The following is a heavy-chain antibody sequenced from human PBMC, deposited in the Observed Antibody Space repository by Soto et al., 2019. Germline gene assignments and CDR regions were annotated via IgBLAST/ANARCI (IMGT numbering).Heavy chain of an antibody. J-gene: IGHJ1*01. CDR2: IVVGSGNT. CDR3: AAMRGGRHSPEFQH. V-gene: IGHV1-58*02. CDR1: GFTFTSSA. D-gene: IGHD1-26*01. Sequence: QMQLVQSGPEVKKPGTSVKVSCKASGFTFTSSAMQWVRQARGQRLEWIGWIVVGSGNTNYAQKFQERVTITTDMSTSTAYMELGSLRSEDTAVYYCAAMRGGRHSPEFQHWGQGTLVTVSS.